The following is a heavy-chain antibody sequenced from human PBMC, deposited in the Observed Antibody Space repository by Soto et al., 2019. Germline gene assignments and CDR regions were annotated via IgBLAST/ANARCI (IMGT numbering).Heavy chain of an antibody. Sequence: SSLKVSCKASGGTFSSYAISWVRQAPGQGLEWMGGIIPIFGTANYAQKFQGRVTITADESTSTAYMELSSLRSEDTAVYYCARGYSSSWYRGDAFDISGPGTMVTVS. CDR3: ARGYSSSWYRGDAFDI. CDR2: IIPIFGTA. V-gene: IGHV1-69*13. D-gene: IGHD6-13*01. CDR1: GGTFSSYA. J-gene: IGHJ3*02.